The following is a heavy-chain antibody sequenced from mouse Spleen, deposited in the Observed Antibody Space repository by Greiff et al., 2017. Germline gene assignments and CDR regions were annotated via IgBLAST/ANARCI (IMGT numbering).Heavy chain of an antibody. CDR2: IYPGDGDT. V-gene: IGHV1-82*01. J-gene: IGHJ2*01. CDR1: GYAFSSSW. D-gene: IGHD1-1*02. CDR3: AREGVGPFDY. Sequence: VQGVESGPELVKPGASVKISCKASGYAFSSSWMNWVKQRPGKGLEWIGRIYPGDGDTNYNGKFKGKATLTADKSSSTAYMQLSSLTSEDSAVYFCAREGVGPFDYWGQGTTLTVSS.